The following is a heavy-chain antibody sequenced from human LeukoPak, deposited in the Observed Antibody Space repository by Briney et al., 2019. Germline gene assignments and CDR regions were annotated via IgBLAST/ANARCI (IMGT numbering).Heavy chain of an antibody. CDR2: INPSGGST. D-gene: IGHD3-10*01. CDR3: ARVRYYYGVVSPFDY. J-gene: IGHJ4*02. V-gene: IGHV1-46*01. CDR1: GYTFTSYY. Sequence: ASVKVSCKASGYTFTSYYMHWVRQAPGQGLEWMGIINPSGGSTSYAQKFQGRVTMTRDTSTSTVYMELSSQRSEDTAVYYCARVRYYYGVVSPFDYWGQGTLVTVSS.